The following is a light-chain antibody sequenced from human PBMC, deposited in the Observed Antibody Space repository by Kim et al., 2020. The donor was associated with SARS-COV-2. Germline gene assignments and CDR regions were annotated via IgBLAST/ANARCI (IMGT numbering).Light chain of an antibody. CDR1: SSVVGGYNY. J-gene: IGLJ2*01. Sequence: GQSTTFCCAGTSSVVGGYNYASWYQQHPGKAPNLMIYDVSSRPSGVTSRFAGSKSGTTASLTISGLQAEDEADYYCSSYTSSSTGVFGGGTQLTVL. V-gene: IGLV2-14*03. CDR2: DVS. CDR3: SSYTSSSTGV.